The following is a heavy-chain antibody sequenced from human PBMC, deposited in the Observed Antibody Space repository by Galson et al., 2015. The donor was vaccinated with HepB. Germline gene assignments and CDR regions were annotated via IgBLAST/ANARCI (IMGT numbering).Heavy chain of an antibody. Sequence: TLSLTCPVSGGSISSYYWSWIRQTPGKGLEWIGYIYSSGRTTYNPSLESRVTISVDTSKNQFSLRLSSVTAADTAVYYCARDPGGIAEAGIYDYWGQGTLVTVSS. CDR2: IYSSGRT. D-gene: IGHD6-13*01. V-gene: IGHV4-59*01. CDR3: ARDPGGIAEAGIYDY. J-gene: IGHJ4*02. CDR1: GGSISSYY.